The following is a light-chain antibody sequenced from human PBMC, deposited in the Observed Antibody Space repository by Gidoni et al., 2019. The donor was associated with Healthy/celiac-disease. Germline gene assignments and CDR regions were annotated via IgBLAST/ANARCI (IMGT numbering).Light chain of an antibody. CDR3: QRRSNWPPLT. Sequence: EIVLTQSPATLSLSPGERATLSCRASQSVSSYLAWYQQKPGQAPRLLIYDASNRATGIPARFGGSGSGTDFTLTISSLEPEDFAVYYCQRRSNWPPLTFXGXTKVEIK. J-gene: IGKJ4*01. V-gene: IGKV3-11*01. CDR1: QSVSSY. CDR2: DAS.